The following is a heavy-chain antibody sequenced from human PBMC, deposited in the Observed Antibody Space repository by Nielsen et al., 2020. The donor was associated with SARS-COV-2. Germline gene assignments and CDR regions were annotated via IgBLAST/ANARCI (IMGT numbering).Heavy chain of an antibody. J-gene: IGHJ4*02. Sequence: WIRQPPGKGLEWVAVIWYDGSNKYYADSVKGRFTISRDNSKNTLYLQMNSLRAEDTAVYYCAREEVGATYFDYWGQGTLVTVSS. V-gene: IGHV3-33*01. CDR2: IWYDGSNK. CDR3: AREEVGATYFDY. D-gene: IGHD1-26*01.